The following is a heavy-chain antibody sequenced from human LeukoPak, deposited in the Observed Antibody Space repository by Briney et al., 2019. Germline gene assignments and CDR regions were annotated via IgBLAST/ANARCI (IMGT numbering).Heavy chain of an antibody. D-gene: IGHD3-9*01. CDR3: ASQYYDILTGYYGTVNYYYYGMDV. J-gene: IGHJ6*02. V-gene: IGHV1-69*13. CDR2: IIPIFGTA. Sequence: RVASVKVSCKASGGTFSSYAINWVRQAPGQGLEWMGGIIPIFGTANYAQKFQGRVTITADESTSTAYMELSSLRSEDTAVYYCASQYYDILTGYYGTVNYYYYGMDVWGQGTTVTVSS. CDR1: GGTFSSYA.